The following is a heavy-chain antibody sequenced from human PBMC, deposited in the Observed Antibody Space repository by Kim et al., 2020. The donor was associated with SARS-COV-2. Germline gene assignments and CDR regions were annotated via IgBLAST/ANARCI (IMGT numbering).Heavy chain of an antibody. Sequence: SVKVSCKASGGTFSSYAISWVRQAPGQGLEWMGRIIPILGIANYAQKFQGRVTITADKSTSTAYMELSSLRSEDTAVYYCARRTVTTDVYYYYYGMDVWGQGTTVTVSS. CDR3: ARRTVTTDVYYYYYGMDV. CDR1: GGTFSSYA. V-gene: IGHV1-69*04. J-gene: IGHJ6*02. CDR2: IIPILGIA. D-gene: IGHD4-17*01.